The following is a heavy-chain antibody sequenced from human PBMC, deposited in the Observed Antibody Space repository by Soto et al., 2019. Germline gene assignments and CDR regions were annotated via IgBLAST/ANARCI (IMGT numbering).Heavy chain of an antibody. V-gene: IGHV1-18*01. CDR3: ARDAMVRGASHYYYGMDV. CDR1: GYTFTSYC. J-gene: IGHJ6*02. CDR2: ISGYNGKT. Sequence: QVQLVQSGGEVKKPGASVQFSCKTYGYTFTSYCISWVRQAPGQGLEWMGWISGYNGKTNYAQKFQGRVTMSTDTSTSTAYMEVRSLRSDDTAVYYCARDAMVRGASHYYYGMDVWGQGTTVSVSS. D-gene: IGHD3-10*01.